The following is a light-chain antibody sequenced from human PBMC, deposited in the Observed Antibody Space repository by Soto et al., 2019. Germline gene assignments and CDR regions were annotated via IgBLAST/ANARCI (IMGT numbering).Light chain of an antibody. CDR2: DAS. Sequence: EIVLTQSPATLPLSPGERATLSCRASQSVTPYLAWYQQKPGQAPRLLIYDASNRATGIPARFSGSGSGADFTLTISSLEPEDFAVYYCQQRSDWPEYTFGQGTKLEIK. V-gene: IGKV3-11*01. CDR1: QSVTPY. CDR3: QQRSDWPEYT. J-gene: IGKJ2*01.